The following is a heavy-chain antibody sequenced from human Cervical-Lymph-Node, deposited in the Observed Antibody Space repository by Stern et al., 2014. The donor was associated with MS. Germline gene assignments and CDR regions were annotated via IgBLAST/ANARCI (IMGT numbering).Heavy chain of an antibody. CDR3: VRDVSDSTWYKDQ. D-gene: IGHD6-13*01. V-gene: IGHV3-33*01. Sequence: MQLVESGGGVVQPGRSLRLSCEASGFTFSSHGMHWVRQAPGKGLEWVTLVWHDGSNQDYADSVKGRFTVSRDNSKNTLYLQMNSLRAEDTAVYYCVRDVSDSTWYKDQWGQGTLVTVSS. CDR2: VWHDGSNQ. J-gene: IGHJ4*02. CDR1: GFTFSSHG.